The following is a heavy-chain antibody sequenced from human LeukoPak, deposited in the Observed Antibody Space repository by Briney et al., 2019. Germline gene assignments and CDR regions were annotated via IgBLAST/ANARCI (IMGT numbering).Heavy chain of an antibody. CDR3: ARGTALSSPLEY. V-gene: IGHV1-8*01. D-gene: IGHD2-21*02. J-gene: IGHJ4*02. CDR1: GFTFTNYD. CDR2: LNPKSGDT. Sequence: ASVKVSCKASGFTFTNYDINWVRQAPGQGLEWTGWLNPKSGDTGYAQKFQGRVAMTRNTSISTAYMELSSLTSEDTAVYYCARGTALSSPLEYWGQGTLVTVSS.